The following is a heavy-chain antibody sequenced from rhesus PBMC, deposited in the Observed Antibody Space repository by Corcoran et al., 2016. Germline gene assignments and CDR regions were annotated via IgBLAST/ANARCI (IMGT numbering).Heavy chain of an antibody. D-gene: IGHD1-1*01. V-gene: IGHV4-147*01. J-gene: IGHJ2*01. Sequence: QVQLQESGPGLVKPSETLSLTCAVSGYSISSNYWSWIRQPPGKGLEWIGYIYGISGSTYYNPSLKSRVTISTDTSKNQFSLKLGSVTAEDTAVYYCARGAGWNYGYWYFDLWGPGTPITISS. CDR1: GYSISSNY. CDR2: IYGISGST. CDR3: ARGAGWNYGYWYFDL.